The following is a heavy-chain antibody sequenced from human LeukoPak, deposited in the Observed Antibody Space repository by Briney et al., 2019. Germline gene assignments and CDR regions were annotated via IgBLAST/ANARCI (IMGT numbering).Heavy chain of an antibody. V-gene: IGHV4-34*01. CDR1: GGSFSGKY. CDR2: ITYSGSI. CDR3: ARDLMT. J-gene: IGHJ4*02. Sequence: SETLSLTCAFYGGSFSGKYWTWIRQPPGKGLEWIGEITYSGSIHYKPSLKSRVTISVDTSKNQFSLKLNSVTAADTAMYYCARDLMTWGQGTLVAVSS.